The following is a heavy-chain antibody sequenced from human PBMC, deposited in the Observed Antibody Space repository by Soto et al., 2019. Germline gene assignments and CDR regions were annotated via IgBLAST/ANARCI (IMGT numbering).Heavy chain of an antibody. V-gene: IGHV4-39*01. D-gene: IGHD2-21*01. J-gene: IGHJ6*03. CDR1: GGSISSSSYY. CDR3: ARIVRGIVITYYYMDV. Sequence: QVQLQESGPGLVKPSETLSLTCTVSGGSISSSSYYWGWIRQPPGKGLEWIGSIFYSGSTYYNPFLRSRVTISVDTSTNKFSLKLRSVTAADTAVYYCARIVRGIVITYYYMDVWGKGTTVTVSS. CDR2: IFYSGST.